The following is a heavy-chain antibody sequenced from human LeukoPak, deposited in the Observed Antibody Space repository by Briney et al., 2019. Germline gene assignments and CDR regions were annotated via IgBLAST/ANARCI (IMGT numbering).Heavy chain of an antibody. V-gene: IGHV3-33*06. J-gene: IGHJ1*01. Sequence: GGSLRLSCAASGFTFSHYGMQWVRQTPGAGLVWVAVIWSDGSDKYYAKSVKGRFTISRDNSKNSLFLQMNSLRAEDTAVYYCAKDAQRGFDYSNSLQNWGQGILVTVSS. CDR1: GFTFSHYG. D-gene: IGHD4-11*01. CDR2: IWSDGSDK. CDR3: AKDAQRGFDYSNSLQN.